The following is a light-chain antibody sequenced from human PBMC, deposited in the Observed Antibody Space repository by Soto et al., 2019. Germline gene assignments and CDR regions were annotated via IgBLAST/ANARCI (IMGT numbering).Light chain of an antibody. Sequence: QSALTQPASVSGSPGQSITISCTGTSSDVGNYNYVSWYQQHPGKAPKLMIYEASNRPSGVSNRFSGSKSGNTASLTISGLQAEDEADYYCSSYTTRNTVLFGGGTKVTVL. J-gene: IGLJ2*01. CDR3: SSYTTRNTVL. CDR2: EAS. CDR1: SSDVGNYNY. V-gene: IGLV2-14*01.